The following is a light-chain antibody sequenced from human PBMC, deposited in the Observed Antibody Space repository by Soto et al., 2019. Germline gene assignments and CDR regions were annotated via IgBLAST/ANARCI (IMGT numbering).Light chain of an antibody. V-gene: IGLV2-14*03. J-gene: IGLJ2*01. CDR1: SSDVGGYNY. CDR3: SSYTSSNTRVV. Sequence: QSVLTQPASVSGSPGQSITISCTGSSSDVGGYNYVSWYQQHPGKAPKVMIYDVSNRPSGVSSRFSGSKSGNTASLTVSGLQAEDEADYYCSSYTSSNTRVVFGGGTKLTVL. CDR2: DVS.